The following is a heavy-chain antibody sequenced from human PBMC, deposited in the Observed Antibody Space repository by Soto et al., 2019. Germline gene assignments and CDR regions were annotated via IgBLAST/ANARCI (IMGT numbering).Heavy chain of an antibody. CDR1: GFNLSSYG. Sequence: GGSLRLSCAASGFNLSSYGMHWVRQTPGKGLEWVAVIWYDGSNKYYADSVKGRFTISRDNSKNTLYLQMNSLRAEDTAVYYCARNRPPYYDSSGYPLAYWGQGTLVTVSS. V-gene: IGHV3-33*01. CDR3: ARNRPPYYDSSGYPLAY. CDR2: IWYDGSNK. D-gene: IGHD3-22*01. J-gene: IGHJ4*02.